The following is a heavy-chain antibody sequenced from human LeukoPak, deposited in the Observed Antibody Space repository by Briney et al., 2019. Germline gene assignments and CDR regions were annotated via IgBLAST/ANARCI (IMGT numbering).Heavy chain of an antibody. Sequence: SETLSLTCAVSGGSISSSNWWSWVRQPPGKGLEWIGEIYHSGSTNYNPSLKSRVTISVDKSKNQFSLKLSSATAADTAVYYCASSRGDGEKYSSSSFALFDYWGQGTLVTVSS. V-gene: IGHV4-4*02. CDR2: IYHSGST. D-gene: IGHD6-6*01. J-gene: IGHJ4*02. CDR3: ASSRGDGEKYSSSSFALFDY. CDR1: GGSISSSNW.